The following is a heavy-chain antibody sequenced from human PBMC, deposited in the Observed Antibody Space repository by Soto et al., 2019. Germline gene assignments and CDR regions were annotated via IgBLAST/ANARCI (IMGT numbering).Heavy chain of an antibody. D-gene: IGHD1-1*01. V-gene: IGHV4-31*03. J-gene: IGHJ4*02. CDR3: ASTRDYFDY. Sequence: SETLSLTCTVSGGSISTGGYYWIWIRQHPGKGLEWIGYIYYSGSSSYNLSLKGRLTISVDTSKNQFSPKLSSVTAADTAVYYCASTRDYFDYWGQGILVTVSS. CDR2: IYYSGSS. CDR1: GGSISTGGYY.